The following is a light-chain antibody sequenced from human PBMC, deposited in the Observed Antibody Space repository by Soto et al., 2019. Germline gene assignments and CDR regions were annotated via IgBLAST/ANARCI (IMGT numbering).Light chain of an antibody. CDR3: MLFLGRGAWV. CDR1: SGSVSTSYY. V-gene: IGLV8-61*01. J-gene: IGLJ3*02. CDR2: TTD. Sequence: TVVTQEPSFSVSPGGTVTLTCGLSSGSVSTSYYPSWYQQTPGLPPRTLIYTTDTRSSGVPDRFSGSILGNKAALTITGAQAVDESHYYCMLFLGRGAWVFGGGTKLTVL.